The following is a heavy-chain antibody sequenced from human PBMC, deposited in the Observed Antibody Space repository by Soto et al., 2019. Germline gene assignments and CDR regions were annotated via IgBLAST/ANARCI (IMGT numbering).Heavy chain of an antibody. Sequence: EVQLVESGGGLVKPGGSLRLSCAASGFTFSSYSMNWVRQAPGKGLEWVSSISSSRSYIYYADSVKGRFTISRDNAKNSLYLQMNSLRAEDTAVYYCARPDSSGRRGGFDPWGQGTLVTVSS. D-gene: IGHD6-19*01. J-gene: IGHJ5*02. V-gene: IGHV3-21*01. CDR1: GFTFSSYS. CDR2: ISSSRSYI. CDR3: ARPDSSGRRGGFDP.